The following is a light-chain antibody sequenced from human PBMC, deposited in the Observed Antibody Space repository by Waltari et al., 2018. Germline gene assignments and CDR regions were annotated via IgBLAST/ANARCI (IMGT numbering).Light chain of an antibody. J-gene: IGLJ3*02. CDR1: SGSLSTTSY. Sequence: QTVVTQEPSLSVSPGGTVTLTCTLSSGSLSTTSYATLYQQTPGQAPRTLVYKGNSRSSGVPDRFSGSILGNKAALTITGAQADDECDYYCSLYMGSGIWVFGGGTKLTVL. V-gene: IGLV8-61*01. CDR3: SLYMGSGIWV. CDR2: KGN.